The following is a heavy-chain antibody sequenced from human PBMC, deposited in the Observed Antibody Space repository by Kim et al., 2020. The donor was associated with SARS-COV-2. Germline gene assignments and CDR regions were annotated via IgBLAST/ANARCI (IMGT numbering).Heavy chain of an antibody. J-gene: IGHJ4*02. Sequence: GGSLRLSCEASGFTFSGFWMDWVRQAPGKGLLWVSCVNTDGSDTTYADSVKGRFTVSRDNAKNTLYLQMNRLRADDTAVYYCTRAKVATNAFDSWGQGILVTVSS. V-gene: IGHV3-74*03. CDR2: VNTDGSDT. D-gene: IGHD1-1*01. CDR1: GFTFSGFW. CDR3: TRAKVATNAFDS.